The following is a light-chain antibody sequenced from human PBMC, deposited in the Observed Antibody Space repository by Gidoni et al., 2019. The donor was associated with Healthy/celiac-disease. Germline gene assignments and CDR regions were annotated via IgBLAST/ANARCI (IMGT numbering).Light chain of an antibody. J-gene: IGKJ2*01. CDR2: GAS. CDR3: QQYNNWLQS. Sequence: EIVMTHSPATLSVSPGERATLSCRASQSVSSNLAWYQQKPGQAPRLLIYGASTRATGIPARFSGSGSGTEFTLTISSLQSEDFAVYYCQQYNNWLQSFGQGTKLEIK. V-gene: IGKV3-15*01. CDR1: QSVSSN.